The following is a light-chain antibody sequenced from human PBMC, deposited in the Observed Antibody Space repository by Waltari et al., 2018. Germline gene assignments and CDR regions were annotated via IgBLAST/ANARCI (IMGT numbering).Light chain of an antibody. Sequence: IVMPQNPLTLSFTPCLQASISCNSSQSLLHSDGKAYFYWYLQKSGQSPQLLIYEVSSRFSGVPDRFSGSGSGTDFTLKVNRVEAEDVGVYYCMQSTQFPSFGGGTKVEIK. J-gene: IGKJ4*01. CDR3: MQSTQFPS. V-gene: IGKV2-29*01. CDR2: EVS. CDR1: QSLLHSDGKAY.